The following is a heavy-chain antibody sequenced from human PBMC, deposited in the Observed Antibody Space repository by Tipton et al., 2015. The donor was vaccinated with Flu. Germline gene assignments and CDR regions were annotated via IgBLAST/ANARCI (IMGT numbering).Heavy chain of an antibody. J-gene: IGHJ5*01. Sequence: TLSLTCAVSGYSIRSSNYYWGWIRQPPGKGLEWIGNIFHSGNSYHNPSLKSRVTMSVGTSKNQFSLKLSSVTAADTAVYYCARRDYSNYVSEPKNWFDSWGQGALVIVSS. CDR2: IFHSGNS. V-gene: IGHV4-38-2*01. CDR1: GYSIRSSNYY. D-gene: IGHD4-11*01. CDR3: ARRDYSNYVSEPKNWFDS.